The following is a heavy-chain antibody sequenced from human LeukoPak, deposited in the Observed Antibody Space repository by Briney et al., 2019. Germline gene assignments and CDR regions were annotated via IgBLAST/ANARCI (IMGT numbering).Heavy chain of an antibody. CDR3: ARVLGSSGYWDY. CDR1: GYTFTGYY. Sequence: ASVKVSCKASGYTFTGYYMHWVRQAPGQGLEWMGWISAYNGNTNYAQKLQGRVTMTTDTSTSTAYMELRSLRSDDTAVYYCARVLGSSGYWDYWGQGTLVTVSS. D-gene: IGHD3-22*01. CDR2: ISAYNGNT. J-gene: IGHJ4*02. V-gene: IGHV1-18*04.